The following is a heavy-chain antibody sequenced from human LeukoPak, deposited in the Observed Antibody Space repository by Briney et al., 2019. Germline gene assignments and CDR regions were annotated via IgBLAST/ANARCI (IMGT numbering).Heavy chain of an antibody. J-gene: IGHJ4*02. V-gene: IGHV3-30*18. D-gene: IGHD6-13*01. Sequence: PGRSLRLSCAASGFTFSSYGMHWVRQAPGKGLEWVAVISYDGSNKYYADSVKGRFTISRDNSKNTLYLQMNSLRAEDTAVYYCAKYGQQLGPGYFDYWGQGTLVTVSS. CDR3: AKYGQQLGPGYFDY. CDR1: GFTFSSYG. CDR2: ISYDGSNK.